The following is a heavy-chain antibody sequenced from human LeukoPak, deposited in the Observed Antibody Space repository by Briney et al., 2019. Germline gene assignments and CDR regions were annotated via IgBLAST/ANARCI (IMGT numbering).Heavy chain of an antibody. CDR2: ICPGDSNT. V-gene: IGHV5-51*01. CDR3: ARRPPLRSGWIFDY. Sequence: GESLKISCKGSGFDFTVHWIAWVRQMPGKGLEWMGIICPGDSNTKYSPSFRGQVTISADKSITTAYLQWSSLKASDTAMYYCARRPPLRSGWIFDYWGQGTLVTVSS. D-gene: IGHD6-19*01. J-gene: IGHJ4*02. CDR1: GFDFTVHW.